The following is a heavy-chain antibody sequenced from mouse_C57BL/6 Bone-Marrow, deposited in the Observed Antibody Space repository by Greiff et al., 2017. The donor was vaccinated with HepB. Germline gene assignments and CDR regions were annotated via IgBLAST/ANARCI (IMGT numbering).Heavy chain of an antibody. CDR3: YYYGSSYPDY. Sequence: QVQLKESGPELVKPGASVKISCKASGYAFSSSWMNWVEQRPGKGLEWIGRIYPGDGDTNYNGKFKGKATLTADKSSSTAYMQLSSLTSEDSAVYFCYYYGSSYPDYWGQGTTLTVSS. D-gene: IGHD1-1*01. CDR2: IYPGDGDT. V-gene: IGHV1-82*01. J-gene: IGHJ2*01. CDR1: GYAFSSSW.